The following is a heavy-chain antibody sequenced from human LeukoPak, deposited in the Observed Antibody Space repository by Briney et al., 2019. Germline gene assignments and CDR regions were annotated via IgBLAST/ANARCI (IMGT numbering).Heavy chain of an antibody. J-gene: IGHJ6*02. CDR1: GGSISSSNW. Sequence: SETLSLTCAVSGGSISSSNWWSWVRRPPGKGLEWIGEIYHSGSTNYNPSLKSRVTISVDKSKNQFSLKLSSVTAADTAVYYCASWGGYCSSTSCFPMDVWGQGTTVTVSS. CDR3: ASWGGYCSSTSCFPMDV. CDR2: IYHSGST. D-gene: IGHD2-2*01. V-gene: IGHV4-4*02.